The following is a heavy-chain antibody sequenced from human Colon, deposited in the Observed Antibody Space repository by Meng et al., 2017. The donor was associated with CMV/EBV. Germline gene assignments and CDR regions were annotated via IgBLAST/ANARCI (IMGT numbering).Heavy chain of an antibody. D-gene: IGHD3-16*01. CDR3: ASHSSYVWGSHH. Sequence: QVQVVQSGGEGRMPGASVKVSCKASGYSFTGYYIHWVRQAPGQGLEWMGWMDPTTGRTDYAQKFQGTVTMTRDTSISTAYLELSRLTSDDTAVYYCASHSSYVWGSHHWGQGTLVTVSS. CDR2: MDPTTGRT. V-gene: IGHV1-2*02. CDR1: GYSFTGYY. J-gene: IGHJ1*01.